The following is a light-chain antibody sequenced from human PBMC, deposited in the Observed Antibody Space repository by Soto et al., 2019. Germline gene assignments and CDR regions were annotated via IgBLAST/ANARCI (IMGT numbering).Light chain of an antibody. CDR1: QSVSSSY. Sequence: EVVMTRSPATLSVSPGEIVTLSCRASQSVSSSYLAWYQQKPGQAPRLLIHDASSRATGISDRFTGSGSGTDFTLTITTLEPEDFAVYYCQQYGSSPRTFGLGTKVDI. CDR3: QQYGSSPRT. V-gene: IGKV3-20*01. CDR2: DAS. J-gene: IGKJ1*01.